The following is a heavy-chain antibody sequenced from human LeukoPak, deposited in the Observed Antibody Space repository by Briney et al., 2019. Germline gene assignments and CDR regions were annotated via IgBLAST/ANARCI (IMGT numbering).Heavy chain of an antibody. J-gene: IGHJ4*02. Sequence: ASVKVSCKASGYTFTSYGINWVRQATGQGLEWMGWMNPNSGNTGYAQKFQGRVTMTRNTSISTAYMELSSLRSEDTAVYYCARGSQWLAFDYWGQGTLVAVSS. CDR2: MNPNSGNT. D-gene: IGHD6-19*01. CDR3: ARGSQWLAFDY. V-gene: IGHV1-8*01. CDR1: GYTFTSYG.